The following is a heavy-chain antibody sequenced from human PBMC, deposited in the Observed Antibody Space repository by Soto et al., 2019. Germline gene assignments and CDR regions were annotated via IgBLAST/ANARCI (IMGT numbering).Heavy chain of an antibody. J-gene: IGHJ5*02. CDR1: GYTFTSYA. Sequence: ASVKVSCKASGYTFTSYAMHWVRQAPGQRLEWMGWINAGNGNTKYSQKFQGRVTITRDTSASTAYMELSSLRSEDTAVYYCAREGVGDNIVVVPAATGLNWFDPWGQGTLVTVSS. CDR2: INAGNGNT. V-gene: IGHV1-3*01. CDR3: AREGVGDNIVVVPAATGLNWFDP. D-gene: IGHD2-2*01.